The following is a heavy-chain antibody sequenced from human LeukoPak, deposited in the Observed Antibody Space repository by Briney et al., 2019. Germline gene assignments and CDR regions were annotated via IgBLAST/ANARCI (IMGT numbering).Heavy chain of an antibody. D-gene: IGHD6-13*01. Sequence: SETLSLTCTVSGGSISSSSYYWGWIRQPPGKGLEWIGSIYYSGSTYYNPSLKSRVTISVDTSKNQFSLRLSSVTAADTAVYYCARGVIAAAGRTFDYWGQGTLVTVSS. CDR2: IYYSGST. V-gene: IGHV4-39*07. CDR3: ARGVIAAAGRTFDY. CDR1: GGSISSSSYY. J-gene: IGHJ4*02.